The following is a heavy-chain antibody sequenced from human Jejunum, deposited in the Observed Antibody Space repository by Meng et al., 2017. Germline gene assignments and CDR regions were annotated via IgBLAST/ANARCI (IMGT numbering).Heavy chain of an antibody. J-gene: IGHJ3*01. Sequence: GESLKISCAVSGFTFINSWMSWVRQVPGKGLEWVGHIKRKSDGETIDYAAPVKGRFTISRDDSKNTLFLEMNSLKTEDTAVYYCGTGSAFDYWGQGTMVTVSS. D-gene: IGHD3/OR15-3a*01. CDR2: IKRKSDGETI. V-gene: IGHV3-15*01. CDR1: GFTFINSW. CDR3: GTGSAFDY.